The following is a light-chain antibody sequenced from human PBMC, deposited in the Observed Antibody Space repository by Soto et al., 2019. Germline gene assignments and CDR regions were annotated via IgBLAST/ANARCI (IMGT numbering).Light chain of an antibody. V-gene: IGLV2-14*01. Sequence: QSALTQPASVSGSPGQSITISCTGTSSDVGAYNYVSWFQQHPGKAPTLIISEVSNRPSGVSNRCSGSKSGNAASLTISGLQAEDEADYFCFSFTTDWTHVFGTGTKLTVL. J-gene: IGLJ1*01. CDR1: SSDVGAYNY. CDR2: EVS. CDR3: FSFTTDWTHV.